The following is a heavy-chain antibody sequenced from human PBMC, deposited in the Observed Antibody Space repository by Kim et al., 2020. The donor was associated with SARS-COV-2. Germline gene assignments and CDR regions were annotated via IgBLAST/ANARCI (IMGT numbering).Heavy chain of an antibody. D-gene: IGHD1-1*01. CDR3: AKILDASGLDY. Sequence: TYYAGSLQGRFTISRDKSKNTLYLQMSSLRADDTAVYFCAKILDASGLDYWGQGALVTVSS. J-gene: IGHJ4*02. CDR2: T. V-gene: IGHV3-23*01.